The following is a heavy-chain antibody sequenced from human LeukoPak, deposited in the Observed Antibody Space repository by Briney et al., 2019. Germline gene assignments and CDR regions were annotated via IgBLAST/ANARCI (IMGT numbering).Heavy chain of an antibody. V-gene: IGHV4-59*01. Sequence: PSETLSLTCTVSGGTISSYYWSWIRQPPGKGLEWIGYIYYSGSTNYNPSLKSRVTISVDTSKNQFSLKLSSVTAADTAVYYCAGGDDILTGYYTGYYGMDVWGQGTTVTVSS. CDR1: GGTISSYY. CDR2: IYYSGST. J-gene: IGHJ6*02. D-gene: IGHD3-9*01. CDR3: AGGDDILTGYYTGYYGMDV.